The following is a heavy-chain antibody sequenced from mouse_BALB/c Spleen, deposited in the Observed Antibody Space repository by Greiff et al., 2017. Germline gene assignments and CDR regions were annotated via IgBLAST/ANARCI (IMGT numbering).Heavy chain of an antibody. D-gene: IGHD3-2*01. V-gene: IGHV14-3*02. CDR1: GFNIKDTY. J-gene: IGHJ2*01. Sequence: EVQLQESGAELVKPGASVKLSCTASGFNIKDTYMHWVKQRPEQGLEWIGRIDPANGNTKYDPKFQGKATITADTSSNTAYLQLSSLTSEDTAVYYCARDSSGYVPLFDYWGQGTTLTVSS. CDR2: IDPANGNT. CDR3: ARDSSGYVPLFDY.